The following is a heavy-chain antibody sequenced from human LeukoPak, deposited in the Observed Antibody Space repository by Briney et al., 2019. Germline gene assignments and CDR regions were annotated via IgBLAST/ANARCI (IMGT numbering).Heavy chain of an antibody. D-gene: IGHD6-6*01. J-gene: IGHJ4*02. CDR1: GFTFSSYS. CDR3: ARDQKSSIAAF. Sequence: GGSLRLSCAASGFTFSSYSMSWVRQAPGKGLEWVSSISSSSSYIYYADSVKGRFTISRDNAKNSLYLQMNSLRAEDTAVYYCARDQKSSIAAFWGQGTLVTVSS. CDR2: ISSSSSYI. V-gene: IGHV3-21*01.